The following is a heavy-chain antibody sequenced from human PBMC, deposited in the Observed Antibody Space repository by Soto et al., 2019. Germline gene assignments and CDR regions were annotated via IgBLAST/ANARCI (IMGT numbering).Heavy chain of an antibody. Sequence: PGGSLRLSCTASGFTFGDYAMSWFRQAPGKGLEWVGFIRSKAYGGTTEYAAAVKGRFTTSRDDSKSIAYLQMNSLKTDDTAVYFCAREGYYSGSGTYSPPRYYGMDVWGQGTTVTVSS. CDR2: IRSKAYGGTT. CDR3: AREGYYSGSGTYSPPRYYGMDV. D-gene: IGHD3-10*01. CDR1: GFTFGDYA. V-gene: IGHV3-49*03. J-gene: IGHJ6*02.